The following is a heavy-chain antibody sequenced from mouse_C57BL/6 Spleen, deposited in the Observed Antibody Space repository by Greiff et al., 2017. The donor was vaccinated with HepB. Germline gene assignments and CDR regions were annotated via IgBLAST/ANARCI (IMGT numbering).Heavy chain of an antibody. V-gene: IGHV5-6*01. J-gene: IGHJ4*01. Sequence: EVKLVESGGDLVKPGGSLKLSCAASGFTFSSYGMSWVRQTPDKRLEWVATISSGGSYTYYPDSVKGRFTISRDNAKNTLYLQMSSLKSEDTAMYYCARHPHAMDYWGQGTSVTVSS. CDR2: ISSGGSYT. CDR3: ARHPHAMDY. CDR1: GFTFSSYG.